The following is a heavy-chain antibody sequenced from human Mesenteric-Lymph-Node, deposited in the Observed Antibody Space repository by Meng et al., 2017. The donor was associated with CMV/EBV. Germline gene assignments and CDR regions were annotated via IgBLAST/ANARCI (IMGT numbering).Heavy chain of an antibody. CDR3: ARDRCSSTSCPLYYYYYGMDV. Sequence: GESLKISCAASGFTFSSYSMNWVRQAPGKGLEWVSSITSGSSDIYYADSVKGRFTISRDNAKNSLYLQMNSLRAEDTAVYYCARDRCSSTSCPLYYYYYGMDVWGQGTTVTVSS. CDR1: GFTFSSYS. J-gene: IGHJ6*02. D-gene: IGHD2-2*01. CDR2: ITSGSSDI. V-gene: IGHV3-21*01.